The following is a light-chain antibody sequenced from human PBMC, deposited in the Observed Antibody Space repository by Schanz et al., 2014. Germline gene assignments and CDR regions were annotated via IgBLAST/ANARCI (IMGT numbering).Light chain of an antibody. CDR1: LSISGY. CDR3: QQYNSYWT. J-gene: IGKJ1*01. CDR2: TAS. V-gene: IGKV1-39*01. Sequence: DIQMTQSPSSLSASVGDRVTITCRASLSISGYLNWYQQKPGEAPKLLIYTASNLQSGVPSRFSGSGSGTDFTLTISSLQAEDFATYYCQQYNSYWTFGQGTKVEIK.